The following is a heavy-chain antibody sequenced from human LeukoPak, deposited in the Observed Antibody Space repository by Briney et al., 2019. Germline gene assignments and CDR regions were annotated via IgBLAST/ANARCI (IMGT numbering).Heavy chain of an antibody. D-gene: IGHD3-16*02. J-gene: IGHJ4*02. CDR3: STDRYDYVWGTYRYSGY. Sequence: GGSLRLSCAASGFTFSNAWMNWVRQAPGKGLEWVGHIKTKTDGGTTDYAAPVKGRFTISRDDSKNTLYLQMNSLKTGDTAVYYCSTDRYDYVWGTYRYSGYWSQGTLVTVSS. CDR2: IKTKTDGGTT. CDR1: GFTFSNAW. V-gene: IGHV3-15*07.